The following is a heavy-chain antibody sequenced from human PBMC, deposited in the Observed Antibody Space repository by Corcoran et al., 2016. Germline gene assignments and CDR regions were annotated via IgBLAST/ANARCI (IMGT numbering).Heavy chain of an antibody. CDR2: INHSGST. CDR3: ARGLMTTVTNFDY. Sequence: QVQLQQWGAGLLKPSETLSLTCAVYGGSFSGYYWSWIRQPPGKGLEWIGEINHSGSTNYNPSLKSRVTISVDTSQNQFSLKLSSVTAADTAVYYCARGLMTTVTNFDYWGQGTLVTVSS. D-gene: IGHD4-17*01. V-gene: IGHV4-34*01. CDR1: GGSFSGYY. J-gene: IGHJ4*02.